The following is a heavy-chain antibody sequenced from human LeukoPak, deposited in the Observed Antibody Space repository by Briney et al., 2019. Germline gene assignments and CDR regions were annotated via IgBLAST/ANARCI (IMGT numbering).Heavy chain of an antibody. J-gene: IGHJ6*02. CDR1: GGTFSSYA. CDR2: IIPIFGTA. D-gene: IGHD5-18*01. CDR3: ARDTAMVTYYYGMDV. Sequence: GASVKVSCKASGGTFSSYAISWVRQAPGQGLEWMGGIIPIFGTANYAQKFQGRVTITADESTSTAYMELSSLRSEDTAVYYCARDTAMVTYYYGMDVWGRGTTVAVSS. V-gene: IGHV1-69*13.